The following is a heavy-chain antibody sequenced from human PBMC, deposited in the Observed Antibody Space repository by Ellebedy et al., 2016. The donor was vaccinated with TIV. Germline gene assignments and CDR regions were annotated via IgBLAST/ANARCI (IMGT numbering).Heavy chain of an antibody. CDR1: GLTSSSYV. CDR2: ITGSGDST. CDR3: AKGGYYNLDY. V-gene: IGHV3-23*01. Sequence: GGSLRLXXAASGLTSSSYVMNWVRQAPGKGLEWVSAITGSGDSTYYADSVKGRFTISRDNSKNTLYLQMNGPRAEDTAVFYCAKGGYYNLDYWGPGILVTVSS. J-gene: IGHJ4*02. D-gene: IGHD3-9*01.